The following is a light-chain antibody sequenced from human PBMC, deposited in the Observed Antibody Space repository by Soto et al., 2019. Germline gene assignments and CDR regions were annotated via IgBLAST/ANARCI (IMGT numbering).Light chain of an antibody. CDR1: QSINMW. V-gene: IGKV1-5*03. J-gene: IGKJ2*01. CDR2: KAS. CDR3: QQSSSYPHT. Sequence: DIQMTQSPSTLSASVGDRVTITCRASQSINMWLAWYQQKPGKAPKLLIYKASFLESGVPSSLSGSGSGTDFTLTIRSLQPDDSATYYCQQSSSYPHTFGRGTKL.